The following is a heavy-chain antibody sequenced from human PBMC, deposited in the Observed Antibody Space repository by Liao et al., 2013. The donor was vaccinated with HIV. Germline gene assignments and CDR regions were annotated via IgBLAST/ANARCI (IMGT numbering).Heavy chain of an antibody. Sequence: QVQLQESGPGLVKPSQTLSLTCTVSGGSISSGDYYWSWIRQPPGKGLEWIGYIHYTGSTNYNPSLKSRLTISVDMAKNQISLKLSSVTAGDTAVYYCARYSGHEELDYWGQGTLVIVSS. D-gene: IGHD5-12*01. J-gene: IGHJ4*02. CDR2: IHYTGST. V-gene: IGHV4-30-4*08. CDR3: ARYSGHEELDY. CDR1: GGSISSGDYY.